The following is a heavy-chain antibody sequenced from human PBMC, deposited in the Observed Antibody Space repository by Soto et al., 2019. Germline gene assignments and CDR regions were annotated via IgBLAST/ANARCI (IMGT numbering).Heavy chain of an antibody. CDR3: ATSYGNACYTY. J-gene: IGHJ4*02. Sequence: SETLSRTCSFSCDSVTSHYLTWIRQSPDNGLYCIGYIHYTVVSXXXPSLKSRXXISVDMSNNHXTLQLTSFTVEYTSVYYCATSYGNACYTYWGQGTQVTVSS. V-gene: IGHV4-59*02. CDR1: CDSVTSHY. CDR2: IHYTVVS. D-gene: IGHD3-10*01.